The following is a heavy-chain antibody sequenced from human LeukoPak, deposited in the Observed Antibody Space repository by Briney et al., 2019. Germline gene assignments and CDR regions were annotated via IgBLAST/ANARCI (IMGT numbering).Heavy chain of an antibody. CDR3: ASRGVVPAADFDY. CDR2: ISSSSTTI. J-gene: IGHJ4*02. Sequence: PGGSLRLSCAASGLTFSSYSMNWVRQAPGKGLEWVSYISSSSTTIYYADSVRGRFTISRDNAKNSLYLQMNSLRAEDTAVYYCASRGVVPAADFDYWGQGTLVTVSS. CDR1: GLTFSSYS. D-gene: IGHD2-2*01. V-gene: IGHV3-48*01.